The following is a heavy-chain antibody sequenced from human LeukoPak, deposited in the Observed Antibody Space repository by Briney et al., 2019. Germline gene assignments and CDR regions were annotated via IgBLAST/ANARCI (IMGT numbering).Heavy chain of an antibody. Sequence: ASVKVSCKASGYTFTGYYMHWVRQAPGQGLEWMGRINPNSGGTNYAQKFQGRVTMTRDTSISTAYMELSRLRSDDTAVYDCASDRLGYCSGGSCYFKDYWGQGTLVTVSS. V-gene: IGHV1-2*06. CDR1: GYTFTGYY. D-gene: IGHD2-15*01. CDR3: ASDRLGYCSGGSCYFKDY. J-gene: IGHJ4*02. CDR2: INPNSGGT.